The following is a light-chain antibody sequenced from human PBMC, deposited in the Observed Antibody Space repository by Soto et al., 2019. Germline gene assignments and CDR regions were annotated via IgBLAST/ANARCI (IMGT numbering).Light chain of an antibody. V-gene: IGKV1-5*03. CDR3: QQYNSYRLT. CDR2: KAS. CDR1: QSISSW. J-gene: IGKJ4*01. Sequence: DIPMTQSPSTLSASVGDRVTITCRASQSISSWLAWYQQKPGKAPKLLIYKASSLESGVPSRVSGSGSGTEFTLTISSLQPDDFATYYCQQYNSYRLTFGGGTKVEIK.